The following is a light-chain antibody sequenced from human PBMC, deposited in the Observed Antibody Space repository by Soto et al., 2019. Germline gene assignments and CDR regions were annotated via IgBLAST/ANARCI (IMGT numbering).Light chain of an antibody. J-gene: IGLJ1*01. Sequence: QSALTQPASVSGSPGQSITISCTGTSSDVGGYEYVSWYQQHPGKAPKLMIYEVRDRPSGVSSRFSGSKSVNTASLTISGLQAEDEADYYCSSYRGGSTYVFGTGTKVTVL. CDR2: EVR. CDR1: SSDVGGYEY. CDR3: SSYRGGSTYV. V-gene: IGLV2-14*01.